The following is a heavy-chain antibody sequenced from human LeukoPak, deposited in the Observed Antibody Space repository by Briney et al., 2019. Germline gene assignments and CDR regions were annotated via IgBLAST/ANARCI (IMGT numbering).Heavy chain of an antibody. J-gene: IGHJ4*02. D-gene: IGHD6-13*01. V-gene: IGHV1-2*02. Sequence: RASVKVSCKASGYTFTGYYMHWVRQAPGQGLEWMGWINPNSGGTNYAQKLQGRVTMTRDTSISTAYMELSRLRSDDTAVYYCARDPYSSSWYGYWGQGTLVTVSS. CDR1: GYTFTGYY. CDR3: ARDPYSSSWYGY. CDR2: INPNSGGT.